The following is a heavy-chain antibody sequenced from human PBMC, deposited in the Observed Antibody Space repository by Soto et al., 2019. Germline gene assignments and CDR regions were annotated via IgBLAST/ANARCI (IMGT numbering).Heavy chain of an antibody. CDR2: IKSETDGETT. J-gene: IGHJ4*02. V-gene: IGHV3-15*01. CDR1: GFGFSNAW. Sequence: GGSLRLSCAASGFGFSNAWMSWVRQAPGKGLEWVGRIKSETDGETTDYVAPVKGRFTISRDDSKNTLYLQMNSLKIEDTAVYYCTTDLNGGFDYWGRGTLVTVSS. CDR3: TTDLNGGFDY. D-gene: IGHD2-8*01.